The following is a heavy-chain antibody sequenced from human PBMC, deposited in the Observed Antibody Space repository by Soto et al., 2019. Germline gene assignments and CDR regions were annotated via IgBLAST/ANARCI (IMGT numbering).Heavy chain of an antibody. J-gene: IGHJ4*02. Sequence: GESLKISCKVSGYSFASQWISWVRQVPGKGQEWMGRIDLSESYTNYNPSFQGHVTISADKSISTAYLQWSSLKASDTAMYYCASRSYYYHTSAPVHWGQGTLVTVAS. D-gene: IGHD3-22*01. CDR3: ASRSYYYHTSAPVH. CDR2: IDLSESYT. V-gene: IGHV5-10-1*01. CDR1: GYSFASQW.